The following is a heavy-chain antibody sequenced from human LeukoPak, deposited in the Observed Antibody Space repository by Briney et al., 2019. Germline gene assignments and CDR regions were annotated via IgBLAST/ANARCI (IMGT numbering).Heavy chain of an antibody. V-gene: IGHV3-48*03. J-gene: IGHJ4*02. CDR1: GFTFSSYE. CDR3: ARGRQTVTTYGHVDY. D-gene: IGHD4-17*01. Sequence: PWGSLRLSCAASGFTFSSYEMNWVRQAPGKGLEWVSYISSSGSIIYYGDSVKGRFTISRDNAKNSLYLQMNSLRTEDTAVYYCARGRQTVTTYGHVDYWGQGTLVTVSS. CDR2: ISSSGSII.